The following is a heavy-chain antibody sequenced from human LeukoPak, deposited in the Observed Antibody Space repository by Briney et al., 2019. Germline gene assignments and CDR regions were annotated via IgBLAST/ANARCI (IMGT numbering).Heavy chain of an antibody. CDR2: IQYDGSGQ. Sequence: GGSLRLSCAASGFTFSNYGMHWVRQAPGKGLEWVAFIQYDGSGQYYADSVKGRFTFSRDNFKHTLYLQMNSLRPEDTAVYYCAKGSGWYLDYWGQGTLVTVSS. V-gene: IGHV3-30*02. J-gene: IGHJ4*02. D-gene: IGHD6-19*01. CDR3: AKGSGWYLDY. CDR1: GFTFSNYG.